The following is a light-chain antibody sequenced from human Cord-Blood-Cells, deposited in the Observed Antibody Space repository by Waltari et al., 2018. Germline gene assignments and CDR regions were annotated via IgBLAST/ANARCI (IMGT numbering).Light chain of an antibody. V-gene: IGKV3-20*01. Sequence: EIVLTQSPGTVSRSPGERATLPCRASQSVSSSYLACYQQKPGQSPRLLIYGASSRATGIPDRFSGSGSGTDFTLTISRLEPEDFAVYYCQQYGSSLMYTFGQGTKLEIK. CDR2: GAS. CDR3: QQYGSSLMYT. CDR1: QSVSSSY. J-gene: IGKJ2*01.